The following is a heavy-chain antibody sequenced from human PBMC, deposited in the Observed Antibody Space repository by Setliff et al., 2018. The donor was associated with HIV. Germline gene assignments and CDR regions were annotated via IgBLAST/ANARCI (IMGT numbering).Heavy chain of an antibody. D-gene: IGHD5-18*01. CDR1: AGSIRSSTYY. CDR2: IYYSGST. Sequence: SETLSLTCTVSAGSIRSSTYYWNWIRQSPGKGLEWIGYIYYSGSTNYNPSLKSRVTISVDTSKNQFSLKLSSVTAADTAVYYRARHNTGYSYGYDYYYYYMDVWGKGTTVTVSS. V-gene: IGHV4-61*05. J-gene: IGHJ6*03. CDR3: ARHNTGYSYGYDYYYYYMDV.